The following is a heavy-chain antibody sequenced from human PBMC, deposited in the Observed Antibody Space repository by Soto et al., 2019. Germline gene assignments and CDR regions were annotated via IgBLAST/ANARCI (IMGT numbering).Heavy chain of an antibody. D-gene: IGHD3-9*01. V-gene: IGHV1-18*01. CDR2: ISAYNGNT. J-gene: IGHJ4*01. CDR1: GYTFTSYG. Sequence: ASVKVSCKASGYTFTSYGISWVRQAPGQGLEWMGWISAYNGNTNYAQKLQGRVTMTTDTSTSTAYMELRSLRSDDTAVYYCARVPLGLRYFDWLLTLPGFDYWG. CDR3: ARVPLGLRYFDWLLTLPGFDY.